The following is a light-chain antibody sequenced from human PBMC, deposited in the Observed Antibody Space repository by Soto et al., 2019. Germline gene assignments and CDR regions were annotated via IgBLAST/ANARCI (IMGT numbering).Light chain of an antibody. Sequence: EIVMTQSPDSLGVSLGERATINCKSSQIVLYSSNNKNYLAWYQQKPGQPPKALIYWASTRESGVPDRFSGSGSGTDFTLTISSLQAEDVAVYYCQQYYTTPWTFGQGTKVDIK. J-gene: IGKJ1*01. CDR3: QQYYTTPWT. V-gene: IGKV4-1*01. CDR2: WAS. CDR1: QIVLYSSNNKNY.